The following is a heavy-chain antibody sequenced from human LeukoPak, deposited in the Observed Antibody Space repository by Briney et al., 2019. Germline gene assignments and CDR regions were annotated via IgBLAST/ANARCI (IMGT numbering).Heavy chain of an antibody. CDR2: ISGSGGST. Sequence: GGSLRLSCAASGFTFSSYAMSWVRQVPGKGLEWVSAISGSGGSTYYADSVKGRFTISRDNSKNTLYLQMNSLRAEDTAVYYCAKASEKYYYGSGSPRDYWGQGTLVTVSS. D-gene: IGHD3-10*01. CDR3: AKASEKYYYGSGSPRDY. V-gene: IGHV3-23*01. CDR1: GFTFSSYA. J-gene: IGHJ4*02.